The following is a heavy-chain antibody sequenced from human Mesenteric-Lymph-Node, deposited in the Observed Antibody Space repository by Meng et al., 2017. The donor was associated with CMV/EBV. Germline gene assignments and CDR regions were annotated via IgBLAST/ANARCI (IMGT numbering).Heavy chain of an antibody. CDR1: GYIFTDYY. V-gene: IGHV1-2*02. CDR3: ARARMWERPYYFDY. D-gene: IGHD1-26*01. J-gene: IGHJ4*02. CDR2: VNPNSGGT. Sequence: ASVKVSCKASGYIFTDYYIHWVRQAPGQGLEWMGWVNPNSGGTNYAQKFQGRVTMTRDTSISTAYMELSRLRSDDTAVYYCARARMWERPYYFDYWGQGTLVTVSS.